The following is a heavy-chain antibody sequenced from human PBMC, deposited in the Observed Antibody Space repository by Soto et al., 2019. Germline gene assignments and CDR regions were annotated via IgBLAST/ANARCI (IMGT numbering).Heavy chain of an antibody. J-gene: IGHJ3*02. CDR1: GGSFSGYY. V-gene: IGHV4-34*01. CDR3: ARFAFDI. Sequence: QVQLQQWGAGLLKPSETLSLTCAVYGGSFSGYYWSWIRQPPGKGLEWIGEINHSGSTNYNPSLKSRVTLSVDTSKNQFSLQLSSVTAADTAVYYCARFAFDIWGQGTMVTVSS. CDR2: INHSGST.